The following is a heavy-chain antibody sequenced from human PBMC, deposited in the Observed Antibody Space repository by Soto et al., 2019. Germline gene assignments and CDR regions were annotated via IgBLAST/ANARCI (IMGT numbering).Heavy chain of an antibody. J-gene: IGHJ4*02. Sequence: QMQLQESGPGLVKPSQTLSLTCTVSGDSISSGGYYWSWIRHHPGKGLEWIGCIYYSGVPYYNPSLKSRTPLSVGTSKSHFSLKMTSVTPADTAVYYCARDRRGGATVTTFAYWGQGTLVTVSS. CDR1: GDSISSGGYY. D-gene: IGHD4-17*01. CDR3: ARDRRGGATVTTFAY. V-gene: IGHV4-31*03. CDR2: IYYSGVP.